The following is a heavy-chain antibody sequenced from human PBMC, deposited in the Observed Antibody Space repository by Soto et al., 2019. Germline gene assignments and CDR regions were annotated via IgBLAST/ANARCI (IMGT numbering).Heavy chain of an antibody. CDR2: IKKDGGEK. CDR3: GRVISLAVDS. J-gene: IGHJ4*02. D-gene: IGHD3-22*01. Sequence: EVQLVESGGGLVQPGGSLRLSCAASGFTFSSYWMSWVRQAPGKGLEWVANIKKDGGEKYYVDSVKGRLAISRDNAKNSLYLQMNSLRAEDTAVYYCGRVISLAVDSWGQGALVTVSS. CDR1: GFTFSSYW. V-gene: IGHV3-7*01.